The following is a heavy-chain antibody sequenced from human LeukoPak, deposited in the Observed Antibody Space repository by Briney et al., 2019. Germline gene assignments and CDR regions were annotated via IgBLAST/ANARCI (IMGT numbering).Heavy chain of an antibody. J-gene: IGHJ5*02. CDR1: GYTFISYG. D-gene: IGHD3-22*01. Sequence: ASVKVSCKASGYTFISYGISWVRQAPGQGLEWMGWISAYNGNTNYAQKLQGRVTMTTDTSTSTAYMELRSLRSDDTAVYYCARGFGYYDSSGYRRGWFDPWGQGTLVTVSS. CDR3: ARGFGYYDSSGYRRGWFDP. CDR2: ISAYNGNT. V-gene: IGHV1-18*01.